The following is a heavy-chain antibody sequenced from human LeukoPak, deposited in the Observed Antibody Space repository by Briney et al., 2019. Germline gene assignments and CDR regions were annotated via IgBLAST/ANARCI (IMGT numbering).Heavy chain of an antibody. Sequence: PSETLSLTCTVSGGSISSYYWSWIRQPPGKGLEWIGYIYYSGSTNYNPSLKSRVTISVATSKNQFTLKLSSVTAADTAVYYCARAWYYDSSGYYFGPNWFDPWGQGTLVTVSS. CDR2: IYYSGST. CDR1: GGSISSYY. J-gene: IGHJ5*02. CDR3: ARAWYYDSSGYYFGPNWFDP. D-gene: IGHD3-22*01. V-gene: IGHV4-59*01.